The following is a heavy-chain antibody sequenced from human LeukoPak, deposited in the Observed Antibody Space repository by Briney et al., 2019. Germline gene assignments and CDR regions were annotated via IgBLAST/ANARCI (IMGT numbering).Heavy chain of an antibody. CDR1: GFTFSSYA. J-gene: IGHJ4*02. CDR3: ARPYYVWGSYRYKGTEYYFDY. CDR2: ISYDGSNK. V-gene: IGHV3-30-3*01. Sequence: GRSLRLSCAASGFTFSSYAMHWVRQAPGKGLEWVAVISYDGSNKYYADSVKGRFTISRDNSKNPLYLQMNSLRAEDTAVYYCARPYYVWGSYRYKGTEYYFDYWGQGTLVTVSS. D-gene: IGHD3-16*02.